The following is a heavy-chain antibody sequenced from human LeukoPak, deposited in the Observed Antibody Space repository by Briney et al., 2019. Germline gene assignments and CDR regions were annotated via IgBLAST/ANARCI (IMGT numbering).Heavy chain of an antibody. D-gene: IGHD2-2*01. CDR3: ARVASTTCECQDYFDY. CDR1: GYTFTTFG. Sequence: ASVKVSCKASGYTFTTFGITWVRQAPGQGLEWMGWISAYTGNTNYAPKFQGRVTMTTDTSTSTAHMELRSLTSDDTAVYYCARVASTTCECQDYFDYWGQGTLVSVSS. CDR2: ISAYTGNT. J-gene: IGHJ4*02. V-gene: IGHV1-18*01.